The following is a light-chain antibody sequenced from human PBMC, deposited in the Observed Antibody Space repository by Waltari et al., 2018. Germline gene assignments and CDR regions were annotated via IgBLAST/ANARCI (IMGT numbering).Light chain of an antibody. CDR2: GAS. Sequence: DIQLTQSPSSLSASVGDRVTITCRASQSISTFLNWYQHKPGEATKLLISGASNLRSGVPSRFSGSGSGTSFTLTITSLQPEDFASYYCQQFYSTPGLSFGGGTKVEIK. CDR1: QSISTF. V-gene: IGKV1-39*01. J-gene: IGKJ4*01. CDR3: QQFYSTPGLS.